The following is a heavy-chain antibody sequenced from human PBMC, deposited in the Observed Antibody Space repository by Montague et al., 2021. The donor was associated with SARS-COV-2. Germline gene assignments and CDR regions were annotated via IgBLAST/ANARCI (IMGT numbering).Heavy chain of an antibody. V-gene: IGHV4-59*08. CDR1: GGSISSYY. Sequence: SETLSLTCTVSGGSISSYYWSWIRQPPGKGLEWIGYIYYSGSTNYNPSLKSRVTISVDTSKNQFSLKLSSVTAADTAVYYCARHSRRISSSWSEGYFGYWGQGTRVTVSS. CDR2: IYYSGST. J-gene: IGHJ4*02. CDR3: ARHSRRISSSWSEGYFGY. D-gene: IGHD6-13*01.